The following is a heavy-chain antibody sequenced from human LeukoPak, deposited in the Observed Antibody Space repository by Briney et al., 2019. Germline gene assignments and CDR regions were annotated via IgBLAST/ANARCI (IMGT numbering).Heavy chain of an antibody. CDR2: IKQDGSEK. Sequence: GGSLRLSCAASGFTFSSYWMSWVRQAPGKGLEWVANIKQDGSEKYYVDSVKGRFTISRDNAKNSLYLQMNSLRAEDTAVYYCARLSFMIVVVTDAFDIWGQGTMVTVSS. J-gene: IGHJ3*02. CDR1: GFTFSSYW. CDR3: ARLSFMIVVVTDAFDI. V-gene: IGHV3-7*01. D-gene: IGHD3-22*01.